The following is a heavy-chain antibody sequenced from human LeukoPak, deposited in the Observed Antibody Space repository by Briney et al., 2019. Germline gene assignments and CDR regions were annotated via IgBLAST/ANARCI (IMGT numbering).Heavy chain of an antibody. CDR1: GYTFTSYG. Sequence: SVKVSCKASGYTFTSYGISWVRQAPGQGLEWMGRIIPILGIANYAQKFQGRVTITADKSTSTAYMELSSLRSEDTAVYYCANVWGSYTDYWGQGTLVTVSS. CDR2: IIPILGIA. J-gene: IGHJ4*02. CDR3: ANVWGSYTDY. D-gene: IGHD3-16*01. V-gene: IGHV1-69*04.